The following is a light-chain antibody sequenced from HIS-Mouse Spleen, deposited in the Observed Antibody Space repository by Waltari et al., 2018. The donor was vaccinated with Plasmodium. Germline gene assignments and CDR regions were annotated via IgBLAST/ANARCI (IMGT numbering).Light chain of an antibody. CDR3: QQSYSTPYT. V-gene: IGKV1-39*01. CDR2: AAS. Sequence: DIQMTQSPSSLSASVGDRVTITYRARQSISSYLNWYQQKPGKAPKLLIYAASSLQSGVPSRFSGSGSGTDFTLTISSLQPEDFATYYGQQSYSTPYTFGQGTKLEIK. J-gene: IGKJ2*01. CDR1: QSISSY.